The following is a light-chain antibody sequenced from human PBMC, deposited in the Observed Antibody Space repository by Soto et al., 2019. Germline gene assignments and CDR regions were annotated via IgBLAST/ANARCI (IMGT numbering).Light chain of an antibody. V-gene: IGKV3-20*01. J-gene: IGKJ5*01. Sequence: EIVLAHAPGTMSSSPVERHSLSCXXSQSVSSSFLAWYQQKPGQAPRLLIYAASRRATGIPDRFSGSGSGTEFTLTISSLQSEDFAVYYCQQYTNWPPNTFGQGTRLE. CDR1: QSVSSSF. CDR3: QQYTNWPPNT. CDR2: AAS.